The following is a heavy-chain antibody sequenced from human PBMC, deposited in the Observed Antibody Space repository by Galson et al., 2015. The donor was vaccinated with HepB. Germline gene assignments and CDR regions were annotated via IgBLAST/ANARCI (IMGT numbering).Heavy chain of an antibody. D-gene: IGHD3-10*01. Sequence: SLRLSCAASGFTFSDYYMSWIRQAPGKGLEWVSYISSSGITIYYADSVKGRFTISRDNAKNSLYLQMNSPRVEDTALYYCARDVSITMVQGATLFDYWGQGTLVTVSS. V-gene: IGHV3-11*01. CDR1: GFTFSDYY. CDR2: ISSSGITI. CDR3: ARDVSITMVQGATLFDY. J-gene: IGHJ4*02.